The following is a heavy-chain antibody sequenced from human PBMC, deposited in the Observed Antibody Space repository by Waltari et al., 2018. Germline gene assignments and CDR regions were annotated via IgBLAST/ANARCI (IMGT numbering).Heavy chain of an antibody. D-gene: IGHD3-9*01. CDR3: AREGYDILTGCCGYFDY. CDR2: IYYSGRT. Sequence: QVQLQESGPGLVKPSETLSLTCTVSGGSISSYYWSWIRQPPGKGLEWIGYIYYSGRTNYNPALKSRVTISVDTSKNQFSRKLSSVTAADTAVYYCAREGYDILTGCCGYFDYWGQGTLVTVSS. J-gene: IGHJ4*02. CDR1: GGSISSYY. V-gene: IGHV4-59*01.